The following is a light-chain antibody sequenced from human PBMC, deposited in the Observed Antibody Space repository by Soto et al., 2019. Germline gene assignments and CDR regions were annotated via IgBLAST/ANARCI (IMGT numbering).Light chain of an antibody. Sequence: QSELTQPPSVSGAPGQRVTISCTGSHSNIGAGYEVHWYQQVPGTAPKLLVSGHNNRPSGVPDRFFGSKSGTSASLTIIGLQAEDEADYYCSSYRNSSTLAVFGGGTQLTVL. V-gene: IGLV1-40*01. J-gene: IGLJ2*01. CDR2: GHN. CDR3: SSYRNSSTLAV. CDR1: HSNIGAGYE.